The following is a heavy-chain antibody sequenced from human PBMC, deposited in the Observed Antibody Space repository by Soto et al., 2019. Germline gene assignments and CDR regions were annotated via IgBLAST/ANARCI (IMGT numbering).Heavy chain of an antibody. V-gene: IGHV1-18*01. CDR3: ARDQESITDRILQY. J-gene: IGHJ4*02. CDR1: GDTFASFG. D-gene: IGHD3-10*01. Sequence: ASVKVSCKASGDTFASFGFSWVRQAPGQGLEWLGWISAYNGNTHYAQKVRDRVTLTTDTSTNTAYMELRSLTSDDTAVYYCARDQESITDRILQYWGQGTRATV. CDR2: ISAYNGNT.